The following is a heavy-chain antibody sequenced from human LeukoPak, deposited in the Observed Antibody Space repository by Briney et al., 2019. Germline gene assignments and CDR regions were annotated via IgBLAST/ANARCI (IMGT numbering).Heavy chain of an antibody. Sequence: PGGSLRLSCAASGFTFSSYAMHWVRQAPGKGLEWVSYISSSGSTIYYADSVKGRFTISRDNAKNSLYLQMNSLRAEDTAVYYCARNHYYDSSGYFYYYYYMDVWGKGTTVTISS. CDR2: ISSSGSTI. J-gene: IGHJ6*03. CDR3: ARNHYYDSSGYFYYYYYMDV. D-gene: IGHD3-22*01. CDR1: GFTFSSYA. V-gene: IGHV3-48*03.